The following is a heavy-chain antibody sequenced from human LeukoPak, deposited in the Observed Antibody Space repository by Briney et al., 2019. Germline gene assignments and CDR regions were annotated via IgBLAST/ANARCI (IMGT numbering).Heavy chain of an antibody. V-gene: IGHV4-34*01. CDR1: GGSFSGYY. CDR3: ARQAGTWLRRAGYFDY. CDR2: INHSGST. Sequence: SETLSLTCAVYGGSFSGYYWSWIRQPPGKGLEWIGEINHSGSTNYNPSLKSRVTISVDTSKNQFSLKLSSVTAADTAVYYCARQAGTWLRRAGYFDYRGQGTLVTVSS. J-gene: IGHJ4*02. D-gene: IGHD5-12*01.